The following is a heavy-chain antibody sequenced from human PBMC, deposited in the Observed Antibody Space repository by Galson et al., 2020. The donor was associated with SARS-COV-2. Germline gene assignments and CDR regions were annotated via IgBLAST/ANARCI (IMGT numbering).Heavy chain of an antibody. CDR3: TRGRPSSWDY. Sequence: ASVKVSCKASGYTFTSYDINWVRQATGQGLEWMGWMNPNSGNTGYARNFQGRVTMTKSTSTDTAYMELTSLRSEDTAIYYCTRGRPSSWDYWGQGTLVTVSS. J-gene: IGHJ4*02. CDR2: MNPNSGNT. CDR1: GYTFTSYD. V-gene: IGHV1-8*01. D-gene: IGHD6-13*01.